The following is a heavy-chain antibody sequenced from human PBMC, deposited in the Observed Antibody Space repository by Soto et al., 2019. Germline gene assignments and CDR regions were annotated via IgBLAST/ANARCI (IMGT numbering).Heavy chain of an antibody. CDR2: ISWKSGSI. V-gene: IGHV3-9*01. J-gene: IGHJ4*02. Sequence: EVQLVESGGGWVQPGRSLRLSCAASGFTFENYAMHWVRQSPGKGLEWVAGISWKSGSIGYADSVRGRFTISRDNAKNSLYLQMNSLRPEDTALYFCAKDKVYSNYQYYFASWGQGTLVTVSS. CDR3: AKDKVYSNYQYYFAS. CDR1: GFTFENYA. D-gene: IGHD4-4*01.